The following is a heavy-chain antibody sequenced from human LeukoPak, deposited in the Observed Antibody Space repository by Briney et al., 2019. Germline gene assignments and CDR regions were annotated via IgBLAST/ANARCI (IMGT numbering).Heavy chain of an antibody. J-gene: IGHJ4*02. V-gene: IGHV3-23*01. CDR1: GYTFNNYA. Sequence: PGGSLRLSCAASGYTFNNYAINWVRQAPGKGLEWVSSICGGGETPYYPDSAKGRYTLSRDNSQNTLYLQMNSLRAEDTAEYYCARDYADYVGYFFFDYWGQGTLVTVSS. D-gene: IGHD4-17*01. CDR3: ARDYADYVGYFFFDY. CDR2: ICGGGETP.